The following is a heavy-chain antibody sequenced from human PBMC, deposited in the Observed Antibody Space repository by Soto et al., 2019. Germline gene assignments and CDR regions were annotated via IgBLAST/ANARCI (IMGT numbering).Heavy chain of an antibody. J-gene: IGHJ4*02. CDR1: GYTFTSYA. D-gene: IGHD3-10*01. CDR2: INVGNGNT. V-gene: IGHV1-3*01. Sequence: QVQLVQSGGEVKKPGASVKVSCKASGYTFTSYAMHWVRQAPGQRLEWMGWINVGNGNTKYSQKFQGRVTITRDTSASTAYMELSSLRSEDTAVYYCASQGTTMVWGTDYWGQGTLVTVSS. CDR3: ASQGTTMVWGTDY.